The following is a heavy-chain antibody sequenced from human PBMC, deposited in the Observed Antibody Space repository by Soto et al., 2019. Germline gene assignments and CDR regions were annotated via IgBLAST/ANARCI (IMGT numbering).Heavy chain of an antibody. CDR3: AREVLAFDI. CDR2: IWYDGSNK. CDR1: GFTFSSYG. V-gene: IGHV3-33*01. D-gene: IGHD1-20*01. Sequence: GGSLRLSCAAPGFTFSSYGMHWVRQAPGKGLEWVAVIWYDGSNKYYADSVKGRFTISRDNSKNTLYLQMNSLRAEDTAVYYCAREVLAFDIWGQGTMVTVSS. J-gene: IGHJ3*02.